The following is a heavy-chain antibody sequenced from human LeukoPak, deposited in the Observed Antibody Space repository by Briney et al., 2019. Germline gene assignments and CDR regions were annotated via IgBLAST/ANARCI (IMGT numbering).Heavy chain of an antibody. Sequence: SETLSLTCTVSGGSISSYYWSWIRQPPGKGLEWIGSIYYSGSTYYNPSLKSRVTISVDTSKNQFSLKLSSVTAADTAVYYCARDRIRDSSVDYWGQGTLVTVSS. CDR3: ARDRIRDSSVDY. CDR1: GGSISSYY. V-gene: IGHV4-59*12. J-gene: IGHJ4*02. CDR2: IYYSGST. D-gene: IGHD6-25*01.